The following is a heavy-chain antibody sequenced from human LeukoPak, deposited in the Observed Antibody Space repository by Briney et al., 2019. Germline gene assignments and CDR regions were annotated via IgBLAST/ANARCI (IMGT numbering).Heavy chain of an antibody. CDR1: GYTFTGYY. D-gene: IGHD3-22*01. CDR3: ATYCYDSSGYYYIDY. CDR2: INPNSGGT. V-gene: IGHV1-2*02. Sequence: ASVKVSCKASGYTFTGYYMHWVRQAPGQGLEWMGWINPNSGGTNYAQKFQGRVTMTRDTSISTAYMELSRLRSDDTAVYYCATYCYDSSGYYYIDYWGQGTLVTVSS. J-gene: IGHJ4*02.